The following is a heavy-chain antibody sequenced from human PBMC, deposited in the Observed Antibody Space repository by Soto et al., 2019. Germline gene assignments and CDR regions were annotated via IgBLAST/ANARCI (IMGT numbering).Heavy chain of an antibody. V-gene: IGHV6-1*01. CDR3: ARDKEYYDSSGYSETPYYYYYGMDV. J-gene: IGHJ6*02. CDR2: TYYRSKWYN. Sequence: PSQTLSLTCAISGDSVSSNSAAWNWIRQSPSRGLEWLGWTYYRSKWYNDYAVSVKSRITINPDTSKNQFSLQLNSVTPEDTAVYYCARDKEYYDSSGYSETPYYYYYGMDVWGQGTTVTVSS. CDR1: GDSVSSNSAA. D-gene: IGHD3-22*01.